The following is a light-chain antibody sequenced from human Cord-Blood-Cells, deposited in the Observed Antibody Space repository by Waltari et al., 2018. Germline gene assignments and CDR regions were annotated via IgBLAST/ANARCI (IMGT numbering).Light chain of an antibody. CDR1: SSDVGCYNL. CDR3: CSYAGSSTFAYV. CDR2: EVS. J-gene: IGLJ1*01. Sequence: QSALTQPASVSGSPGQSITISCTGTSSDVGCYNLVSWYQQHPGKAPKLMIYEVSKRPSGVSNRFSGSKSGNTASLTISGLQAEDEADYYCCSYAGSSTFAYVFGTGTKVTVL. V-gene: IGLV2-23*02.